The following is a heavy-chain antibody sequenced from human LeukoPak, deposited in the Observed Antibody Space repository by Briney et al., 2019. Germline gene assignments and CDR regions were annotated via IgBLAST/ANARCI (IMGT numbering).Heavy chain of an antibody. CDR3: AKESLYYYGSGSYYTN. CDR2: IKQDGSEK. J-gene: IGHJ4*02. CDR1: GFTFSSYW. V-gene: IGHV3-7*03. D-gene: IGHD3-10*01. Sequence: GGSLRLSCAASGFTFSSYWMSWVRQAPGKGLEWVANIKQDGSEKYYVDSVKGRFTISRDNAKNSLYLQMNSLRAEDTAVYYCAKESLYYYGSGSYYTNWGQGTLVTVSS.